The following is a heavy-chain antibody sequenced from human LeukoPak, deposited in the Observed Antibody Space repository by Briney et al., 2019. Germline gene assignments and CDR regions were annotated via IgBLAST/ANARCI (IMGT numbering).Heavy chain of an antibody. V-gene: IGHV1-18*01. Sequence: ASVKVSCKASGYTFTNFGISWVRQAPGQGLEWMGWISAYNGNTNYAQKLQGRVTMTTDSSTSTAYLEVRSLRSDDTAAYYCARDYGGNSHAFDIWGQGTMVTVSS. CDR2: ISAYNGNT. CDR1: GYTFTNFG. D-gene: IGHD4-23*01. CDR3: ARDYGGNSHAFDI. J-gene: IGHJ3*02.